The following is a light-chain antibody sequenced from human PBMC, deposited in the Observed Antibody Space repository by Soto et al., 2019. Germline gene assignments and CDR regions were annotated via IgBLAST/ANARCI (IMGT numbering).Light chain of an antibody. V-gene: IGLV2-23*01. Sequence: SALTQPASVSGSPGQSITFSCTGTSSDVGSYNLVSWYQQHPGKAPKLMIYEGSKRPSRVSNRFSGSKSGNTASLTISGLQAEDEADYYCCSYAGSSTLVFGGGTKLTVL. J-gene: IGLJ3*02. CDR2: EGS. CDR1: SSDVGSYNL. CDR3: CSYAGSSTLV.